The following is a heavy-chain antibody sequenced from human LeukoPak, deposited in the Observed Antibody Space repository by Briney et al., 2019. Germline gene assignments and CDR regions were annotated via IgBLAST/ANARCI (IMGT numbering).Heavy chain of an antibody. D-gene: IGHD6-19*01. CDR2: IYYSGST. CDR3: ARHVEQWLTPFDY. Sequence: SETLSLTCTVSGGSISSGGYYWSWIRQHPGKGLEWIGYIYYSGSTYYNPSLKSRVTISVDTSKNQFSLKLSSVTAADTAVYYCARHVEQWLTPFDYWGQGTLVTVSS. J-gene: IGHJ4*02. CDR1: GGSISSGGYY. V-gene: IGHV4-31*03.